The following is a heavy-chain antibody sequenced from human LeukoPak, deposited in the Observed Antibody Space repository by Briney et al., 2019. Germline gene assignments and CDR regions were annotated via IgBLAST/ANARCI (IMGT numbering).Heavy chain of an antibody. J-gene: IGHJ4*02. V-gene: IGHV3-66*01. CDR3: ARGQYSYGHTSYFDY. CDR2: FHSGGNT. Sequence: PGGCLRLSCAASGFTVDSYYMSWVRPAPGKGLGWVSVFHSGGNTYYADSVKGRFTISRDNSKNTLYLQMNCLRAEDTAVYYCARGQYSYGHTSYFDYWGQGALVTVSS. D-gene: IGHD5-18*01. CDR1: GFTVDSYY.